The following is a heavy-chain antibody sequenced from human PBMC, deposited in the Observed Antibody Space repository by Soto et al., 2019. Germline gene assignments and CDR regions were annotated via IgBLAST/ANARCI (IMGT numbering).Heavy chain of an antibody. Sequence: SETLSLTCSVSGGSISSFTYYWGWIRHPPGKGLEWIGTVYYNENTYYNPSLKSRVTITVDTAKNQFSLNLRSVTAADTAMYFCARRERYYGSPGWFDPWGPGTLVTVSS. CDR2: VYYNENT. V-gene: IGHV4-39*01. CDR3: ARRERYYGSPGWFDP. J-gene: IGHJ5*02. D-gene: IGHD3-10*01. CDR1: GGSISSFTYY.